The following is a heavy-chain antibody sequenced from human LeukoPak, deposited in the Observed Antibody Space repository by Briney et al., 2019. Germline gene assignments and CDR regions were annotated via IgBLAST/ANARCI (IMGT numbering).Heavy chain of an antibody. CDR3: ARARETVAIDY. CDR1: GESFSGYY. Sequence: SETLSLTCAVYGESFSGYYWTWIRQPPGKGLQWIGEINHSGSTNYNPSLKSRVSISADTSKNQFSLKMRSVTAADTAVYYCARARETVAIDYWGQGTLVTVSS. V-gene: IGHV4-34*01. D-gene: IGHD5-12*01. J-gene: IGHJ4*02. CDR2: INHSGST.